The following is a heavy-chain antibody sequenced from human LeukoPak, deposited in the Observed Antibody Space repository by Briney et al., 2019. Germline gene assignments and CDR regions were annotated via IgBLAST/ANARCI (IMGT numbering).Heavy chain of an antibody. V-gene: IGHV1-8*03. CDR1: GYTFTSYD. CDR3: ARGRGVFVVVPASNNWFDP. CDR2: MNPNSGNT. J-gene: IGHJ5*02. D-gene: IGHD2-2*01. Sequence: GASVKVSCKASGYTFTSYDINWVRQATGQGLEWMGWMNPNSGNTGYAQKFQGRVTITRNTSISTAYMELSSLRPEDTAVYYCARGRGVFVVVPASNNWFDPWGQGTLVTVSS.